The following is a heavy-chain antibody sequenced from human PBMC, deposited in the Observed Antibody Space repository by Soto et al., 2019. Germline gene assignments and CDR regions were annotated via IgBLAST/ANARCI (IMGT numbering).Heavy chain of an antibody. V-gene: IGHV4-30-2*01. J-gene: IGHJ4*02. CDR2: VTHSGTA. D-gene: IGHD3-16*01. Sequence: ASETLSLTFAVSGGSIDSVAFSLSWIRQPPGKGLELIGYVTHSGTAYSIPSLNGRLTLSVDSSQTQFSLKLTSVTAADSAFYYCARIHWGQRSLYXWGRAILVTVSX. CDR1: GGSIDSVAFS. CDR3: ARIHWGQRSLYX.